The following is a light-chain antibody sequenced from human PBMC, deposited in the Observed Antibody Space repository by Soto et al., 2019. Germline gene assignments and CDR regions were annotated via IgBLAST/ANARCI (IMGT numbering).Light chain of an antibody. Sequence: QSALTQPASVSGSPGQSITISCTGTSSDVGGYDYVSWYQQHPGKAPKLMIYDVNNRPSGVSNRFSGSKSGNTASLTISGLQAEDEADYYCSSYTSSRTPLYVFGTGTQVTVL. CDR1: SSDVGGYDY. V-gene: IGLV2-14*01. CDR2: DVN. J-gene: IGLJ1*01. CDR3: SSYTSSRTPLYV.